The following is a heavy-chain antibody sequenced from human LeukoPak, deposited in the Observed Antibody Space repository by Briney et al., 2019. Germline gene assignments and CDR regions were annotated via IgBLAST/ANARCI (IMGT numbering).Heavy chain of an antibody. CDR3: ARVQTVTTYYFDY. CDR1: GGSFRGYY. D-gene: IGHD4-17*01. Sequence: PSETLSLTCAVYGGSFRGYYWSWIRQPPGKGLEWIGEINHSGSTNYNPSLKSRVTISVDTSKNQFCLKLSSVTAADTAVYYCARVQTVTTYYFDYWGQGTLVTVSS. J-gene: IGHJ4*02. V-gene: IGHV4-34*01. CDR2: INHSGST.